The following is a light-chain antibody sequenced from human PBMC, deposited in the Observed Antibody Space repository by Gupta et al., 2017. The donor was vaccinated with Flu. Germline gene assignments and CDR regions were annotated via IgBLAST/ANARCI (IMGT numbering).Light chain of an antibody. CDR2: GAS. Sequence: EIVLTQSPGTLPLSPGQGATLSCRTSESINGVFVAWFQQKPGQAPRLLISGASHRAPGIPDRFSGSGSGTEFTLTISSLEPEDFAVYYCQQYRRSPRTFGQGTKV. CDR3: QQYRRSPRT. J-gene: IGKJ1*01. CDR1: ESINGVF. V-gene: IGKV3-20*01.